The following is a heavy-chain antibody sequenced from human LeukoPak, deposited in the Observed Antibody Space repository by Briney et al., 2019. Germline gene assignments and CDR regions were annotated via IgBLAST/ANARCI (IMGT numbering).Heavy chain of an antibody. J-gene: IGHJ5*02. D-gene: IGHD6-13*01. CDR1: GFTFSSYA. Sequence: PGRSLRLSCAASGFTFSSYAMHWVRQAPGKGLEGLAGISYDGSNKYYADSVKGRFTISRDNTKNTLYLQMNSLRAEDTAVYYCARDKSRSSWYLDPWGQGTLVTVSS. V-gene: IGHV3-30-3*01. CDR2: ISYDGSNK. CDR3: ARDKSRSSWYLDP.